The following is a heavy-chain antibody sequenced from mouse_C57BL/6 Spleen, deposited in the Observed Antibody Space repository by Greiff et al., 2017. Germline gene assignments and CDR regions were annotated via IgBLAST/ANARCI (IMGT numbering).Heavy chain of an antibody. CDR2: IYPSDSDT. CDR1: GYTFTSYW. D-gene: IGHD1-1*01. J-gene: IGHJ2*01. Sequence: VQLKQSGAELVRPGSSVKLSCKASGYTFTSYWMDWVKQRPGQGLEWIGNIYPSDSDTHYNQKFKDKATLTVDKSSSTAYMQLSSLTSEDSAVXYGASSVVVDYWGQGTTLTVSS. CDR3: ASSVVVDY. V-gene: IGHV1-61*01.